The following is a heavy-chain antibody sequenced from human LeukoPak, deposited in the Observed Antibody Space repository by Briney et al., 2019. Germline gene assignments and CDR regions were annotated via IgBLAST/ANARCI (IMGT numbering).Heavy chain of an antibody. V-gene: IGHV3-53*01. CDR3: TKMFTKDNWYGGPDY. Sequence: GGSLRPSCEASGFSVTNNYMSWFRLAPGKGLEWVSVLYTGGIYYAGFVRGRFTISRDDSKNTLYLQMNNLRAEDTAIYYCTKMFTKDNWYGGPDYWGQGTLVTVSS. CDR2: LYTGGI. CDR1: GFSVTNNY. D-gene: IGHD2-8*01. J-gene: IGHJ4*02.